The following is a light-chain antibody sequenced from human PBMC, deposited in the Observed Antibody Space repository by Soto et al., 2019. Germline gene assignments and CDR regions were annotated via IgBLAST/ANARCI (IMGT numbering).Light chain of an antibody. CDR3: QQTYHPYT. V-gene: IGKV1-39*01. CDR2: ASS. J-gene: IGKJ2*01. CDR1: QSINRY. Sequence: DIQMTQSPSSLSASVGDRVTITCRASQSINRYINWYQQKKGSAPKLLITASSSLQSGVPSRFSGSGSGTDFTLTISRLQPEDFATYYCQQTYHPYTFGQGTTLDIK.